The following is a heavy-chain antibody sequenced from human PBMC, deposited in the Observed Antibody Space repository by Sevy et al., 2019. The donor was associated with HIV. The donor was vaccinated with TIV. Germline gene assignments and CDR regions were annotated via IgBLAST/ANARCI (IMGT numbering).Heavy chain of an antibody. CDR3: ATPRYYYDSSGSTGDAFDI. Sequence: ASVKVSCKTSRYSFTAYYIHWVRQAPGQGLEWMGWINPNSGGSGGTNYAQKFQGRVTMTSDTSISTAYMELTRLRSDDTAVYYCATPRYYYDSSGSTGDAFDIWGQGTMVTVSS. CDR2: INPNSGGSGGT. CDR1: RYSFTAYY. J-gene: IGHJ3*02. V-gene: IGHV1-2*02. D-gene: IGHD3-22*01.